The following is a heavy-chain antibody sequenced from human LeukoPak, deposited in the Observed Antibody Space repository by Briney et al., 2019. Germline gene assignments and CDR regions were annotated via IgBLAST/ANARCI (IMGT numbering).Heavy chain of an antibody. J-gene: IGHJ4*02. V-gene: IGHV4-4*07. CDR2: MSTSGNI. D-gene: IGHD6-13*01. CDR1: GGSMTFYY. Sequence: SETLSLTCTVSGGSMTFYYWSWIRQSAGKRLEYIGRMSTSGNIYYNPSLKSRVTMSMDTSKNQFSLRLMSVTAADTAVYYCARDGPSSNLFLDFWGQGILVTVSS. CDR3: ARDGPSSNLFLDF.